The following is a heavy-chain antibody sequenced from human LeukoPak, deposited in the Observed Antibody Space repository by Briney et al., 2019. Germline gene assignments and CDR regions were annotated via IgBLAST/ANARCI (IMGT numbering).Heavy chain of an antibody. CDR3: ASHYGSGFDY. Sequence: PSETLSLTCTVSVGSISSYYWSWIRQPPGEGLEWIGYIYYSGSTNSNPSLKSRVTISIDTSKNQFSLKLNSVTAADTAMYYCASHYGSGFDYWGQGTLVTVSS. CDR1: VGSISSYY. V-gene: IGHV4-59*01. J-gene: IGHJ4*02. CDR2: IYYSGST. D-gene: IGHD3-10*01.